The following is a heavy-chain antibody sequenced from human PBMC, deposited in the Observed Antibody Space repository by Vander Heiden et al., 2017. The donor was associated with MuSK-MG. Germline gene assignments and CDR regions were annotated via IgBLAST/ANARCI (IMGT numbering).Heavy chain of an antibody. J-gene: IGHJ3*02. V-gene: IGHV3-30*04. CDR3: TRDRGGGLRYDASDI. D-gene: IGHD3-16*01. CDR2: ISYDGVNT. CDR1: GFTFRNSP. Sequence: QEHLVESGGGVVQPGQSLRLCCAASGFTFRNSPIHWVRQAPGKGLEWVALISYDGVNTYYTHSVKGRFTLSRDNSKNVLFLQLDSLRPEDTALYFCTRDRGGGLRYDASDIWGQGTMVTVSS.